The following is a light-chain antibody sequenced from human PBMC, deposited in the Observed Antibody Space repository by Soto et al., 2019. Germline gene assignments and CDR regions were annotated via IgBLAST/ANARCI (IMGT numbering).Light chain of an antibody. Sequence: QSALTQPRSVSGSPGQSVTISCTGTSSDVGGYNYVSWYQQYPGKAPKLMIYDVSKRPSGVPDRFSGSKSGNTASLTISGLQAEDEADYYCCSYAGRYRVFGGGTKVTVL. CDR1: SSDVGGYNY. CDR2: DVS. CDR3: CSYAGRYRV. J-gene: IGLJ3*02. V-gene: IGLV2-11*01.